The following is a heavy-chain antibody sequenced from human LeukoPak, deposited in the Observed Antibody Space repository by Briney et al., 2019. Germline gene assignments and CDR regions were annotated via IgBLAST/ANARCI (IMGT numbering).Heavy chain of an antibody. V-gene: IGHV1-18*01. D-gene: IGHD5-18*01. CDR3: ARSPVGTGMGLLDY. J-gene: IGHJ4*02. Sequence: WASVKVSCKASGYTFTSYGISWVRQAPGQGLEWMGWISAYNGNTNYAQKLQGRVTMTTDTSTSTAYMELRSLRSDDTAVYYCARSPVGTGMGLLDYWGQGTLVTVSS. CDR1: GYTFTSYG. CDR2: ISAYNGNT.